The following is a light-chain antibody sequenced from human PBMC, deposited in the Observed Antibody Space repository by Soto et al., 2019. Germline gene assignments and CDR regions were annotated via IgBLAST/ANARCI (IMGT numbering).Light chain of an antibody. J-gene: IGKJ1*01. V-gene: IGKV3-20*01. Sequence: EIVLTQSPGTLSLSPGERATLSCRASQSVSSSYLAWYQQKPGQAPRLLIYGASSRATGIPDRFSGSGSGTDFTLTISRLGPEDFAVYYCQQYGSWWTFGQGTKVEIK. CDR2: GAS. CDR3: QQYGSWWT. CDR1: QSVSSSY.